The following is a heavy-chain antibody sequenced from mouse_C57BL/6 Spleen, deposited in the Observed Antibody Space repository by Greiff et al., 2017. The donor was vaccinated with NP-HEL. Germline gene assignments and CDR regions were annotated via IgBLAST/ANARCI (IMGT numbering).Heavy chain of an antibody. J-gene: IGHJ2*01. CDR3: ARYILRQRYFDY. D-gene: IGHD1-2*01. Sequence: EVKLMESGGGLVQPGGSLSLSCAASGFTFTDYYMSWVRQPPGTALEWLGFIRNKANGYTTEYSASVKGRFTISRDNSQSILYLQMNALRAEDSATYYCARYILRQRYFDYWGQGTTLTVSS. CDR1: GFTFTDYY. V-gene: IGHV7-3*01. CDR2: IRNKANGYTT.